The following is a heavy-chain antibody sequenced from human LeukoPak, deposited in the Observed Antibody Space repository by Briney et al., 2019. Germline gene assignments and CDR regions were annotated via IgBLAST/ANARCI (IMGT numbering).Heavy chain of an antibody. CDR1: GGTFSSYA. D-gene: IGHD3-22*01. V-gene: IGHV1-69*01. Sequence: SVKVSCKASGGTFSSYAISWVRQAPGQGLEWMGGIIPIFGTANYAQKFQGRVTITADESTSTAYMELSSLRSEDTAVYYCARGPIPADYYDSSGYYYNAGDIWGQGTMVTVSS. CDR3: ARGPIPADYYDSSGYYYNAGDI. CDR2: IIPIFGTA. J-gene: IGHJ3*02.